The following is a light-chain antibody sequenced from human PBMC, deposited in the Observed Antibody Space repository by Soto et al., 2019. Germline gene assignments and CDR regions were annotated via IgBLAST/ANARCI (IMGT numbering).Light chain of an antibody. CDR2: AAS. V-gene: IGKV1-39*01. J-gene: IGKJ1*01. CDR3: PKSYTTPWT. Sequence: DIRMTQSPSSLSASVGARVTITCRASQNISYYLNWFQQKSGKAPKLLIYAASTLHLGVPSRFSGGGSGTDFSLTISSLQPEDFAGYDCPKSYTTPWTFGQGANVDVK. CDR1: QNISYY.